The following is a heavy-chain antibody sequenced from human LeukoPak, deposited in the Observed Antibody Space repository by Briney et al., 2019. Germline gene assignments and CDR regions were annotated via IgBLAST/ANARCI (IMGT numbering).Heavy chain of an antibody. Sequence: LGGSLRLSCAASGFTFSSYEMNWVRQAPGKGLEWVSYISSSGSTIYYADSVKGRFTISRDNAKNSLYLQMNSLRAEDTAVYYCARNWIEVGSYPLPAFDIWGQGTMVTVSS. D-gene: IGHD1-26*01. V-gene: IGHV3-48*03. CDR1: GFTFSSYE. J-gene: IGHJ3*02. CDR3: ARNWIEVGSYPLPAFDI. CDR2: ISSSGSTI.